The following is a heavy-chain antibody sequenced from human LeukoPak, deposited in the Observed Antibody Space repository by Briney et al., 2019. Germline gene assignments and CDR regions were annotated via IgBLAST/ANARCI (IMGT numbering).Heavy chain of an antibody. D-gene: IGHD6-13*01. CDR2: FDPENGKT. CDR3: GTKRWAAAGPIDF. CDR1: GHTLSDLS. J-gene: IGHJ4*02. Sequence: ASVKVPCKVSGHTLSDLSMHWVRQAPGKGLEWMGGFDPENGKTVYAKKFQGRVTLTEDTSRDTGYMEVSSLRSEDTAVYYCGTKRWAAAGPIDFWGQGTLVTVSS. V-gene: IGHV1-24*01.